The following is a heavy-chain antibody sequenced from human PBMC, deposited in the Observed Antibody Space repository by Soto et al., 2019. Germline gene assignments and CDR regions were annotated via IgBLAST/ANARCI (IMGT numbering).Heavy chain of an antibody. Sequence: QVPLVESGGGVVQPGRSLRLSCAASGFSFSNCGMHWVRQAPGKGLEWVAAISSDGSDKHYSESVKGRFTISRDNSKNSLFLQMNSLRVEDTAVYYCVKGSEVARQELDYWGQGTLVTVSS. D-gene: IGHD2-15*01. CDR3: VKGSEVARQELDY. CDR1: GFSFSNCG. V-gene: IGHV3-30*18. J-gene: IGHJ4*02. CDR2: ISSDGSDK.